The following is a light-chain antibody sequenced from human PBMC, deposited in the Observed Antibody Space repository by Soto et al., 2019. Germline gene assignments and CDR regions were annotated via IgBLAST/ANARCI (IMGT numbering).Light chain of an antibody. CDR1: SSDVGSYNY. J-gene: IGLJ1*01. CDR3: NSYTSSSTYV. CDR2: DVS. Sequence: QSALTQPASVSGSPGQSIAISCTGTSSDVGSYNYVSWYQQHPGKAPKLMIYDVSNRPSGVSDRFSGSKSGNTASLTISGLQADDEADYSCNSYTSSSTYVFGTRTKVTV. V-gene: IGLV2-14*03.